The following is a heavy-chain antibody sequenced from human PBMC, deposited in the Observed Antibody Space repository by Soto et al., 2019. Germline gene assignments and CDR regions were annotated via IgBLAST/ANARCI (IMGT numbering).Heavy chain of an antibody. D-gene: IGHD3-10*01. J-gene: IGHJ4*02. V-gene: IGHV3-7*03. CDR2: IRQDGGAQ. CDR1: GFTFTTYW. Sequence: EVQLVESGGGLAQPGGSLRLSCVASGFTFTTYWMSWVRQAPGKGLEWVANIRQDGGAQYYVDSVKGRFTISRDNATNSVYLQMDSLSAEDTAVYYCVRGGHGSGSYLGSYWGQGILVTVSS. CDR3: VRGGHGSGSYLGSY.